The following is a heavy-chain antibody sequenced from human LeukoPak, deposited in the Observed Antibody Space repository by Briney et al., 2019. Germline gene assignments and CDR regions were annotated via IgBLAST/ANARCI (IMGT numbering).Heavy chain of an antibody. V-gene: IGHV1-18*01. Sequence: GASVKVSCKASGYTFTSYGISWVRQAPGQGLEWMGWISAYNGNTNYAQKLQGRVTMTTDTSTSTAYMELRSLRSDDTAVYYCARVKGKWLRTYAFDIWGQGTMVTVSS. CDR3: ARVKGKWLRTYAFDI. J-gene: IGHJ3*02. D-gene: IGHD5-12*01. CDR1: GYTFTSYG. CDR2: ISAYNGNT.